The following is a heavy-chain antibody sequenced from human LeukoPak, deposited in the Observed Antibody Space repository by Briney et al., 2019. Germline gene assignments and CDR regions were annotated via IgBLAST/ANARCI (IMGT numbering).Heavy chain of an antibody. D-gene: IGHD3-22*01. V-gene: IGHV4-4*02. CDR2: IYHSGST. CDR1: GGSISSSNW. CDR3: ARWHYYDSSGPIDY. Sequence: PSETLSLTCAVSGGSISSSNWWSWVRQPPGKGLEWIGEIYHSGSTNYNPSLKSRVTISVDKSKNQFSLKLSSVTAADTAVYYCARWHYYDSSGPIDYWGQGTLVTVSS. J-gene: IGHJ4*02.